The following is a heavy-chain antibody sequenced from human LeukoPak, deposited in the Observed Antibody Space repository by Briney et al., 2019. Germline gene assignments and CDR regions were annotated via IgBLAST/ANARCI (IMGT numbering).Heavy chain of an antibody. Sequence: SETLSLTCTVSGGSISSSSYYWGWIRQPPGKGLEWIGSIYYSGSTYYNPSLKSRVTISVDTSKNQFSLKLSSVTAADTAVYYCARAGLRATVSLFAPWGQGTLVTVSS. CDR1: GGSISSSSYY. CDR3: ARAGLRATVSLFAP. V-gene: IGHV4-39*07. D-gene: IGHD1-26*01. CDR2: IYYSGST. J-gene: IGHJ5*02.